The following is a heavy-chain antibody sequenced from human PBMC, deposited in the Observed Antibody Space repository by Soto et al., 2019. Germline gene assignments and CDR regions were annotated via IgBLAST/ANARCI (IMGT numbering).Heavy chain of an antibody. D-gene: IGHD5-12*01. CDR1: GGSVSSGSYY. Sequence: SETLSLTCTVSGGSVSSGSYYWSWIRQPPGKGLEWIGYIYYSGSTNYNPSLKSRVTISVDTSKNQFSLKLSSVTAADTAVYYCARVGGLRRIGMVATFDYWGQGTLVTVSS. CDR3: ARVGGLRRIGMVATFDY. CDR2: IYYSGST. J-gene: IGHJ4*02. V-gene: IGHV4-61*01.